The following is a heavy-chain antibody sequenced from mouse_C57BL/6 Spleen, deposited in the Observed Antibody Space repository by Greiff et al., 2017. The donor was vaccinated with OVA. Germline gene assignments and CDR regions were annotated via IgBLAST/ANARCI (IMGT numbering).Heavy chain of an antibody. Sequence: EVKLMESGGGLVKPGGSLTLSCAASGFTFSDYGMHWVRQAPEKGLEWGAYISSGSSTIYYVDTVKGRFTISRDNAKNTLFLQMTSLRSEDTAMYYCARGVYAMDYWGQGTSVTVSA. V-gene: IGHV5-17*01. CDR2: ISSGSSTI. CDR3: ARGVYAMDY. J-gene: IGHJ4*01. CDR1: GFTFSDYG.